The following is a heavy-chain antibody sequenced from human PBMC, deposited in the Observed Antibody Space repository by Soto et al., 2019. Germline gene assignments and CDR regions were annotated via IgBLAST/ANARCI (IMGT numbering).Heavy chain of an antibody. CDR3: ARARFVVVVAATLVTPGDFDY. V-gene: IGHV4-31*03. D-gene: IGHD2-15*01. Sequence: SETLSLTCTVSGVSISSGGYYWSWIRQHPGKGLEWIGYIYYSGSTYYNPSLKSRVTISVDTSKDQFSLKLSSVTAADTAVYYCARARFVVVVAATLVTPGDFDYWGQGTLVTVSS. J-gene: IGHJ4*02. CDR1: GVSISSGGYY. CDR2: IYYSGST.